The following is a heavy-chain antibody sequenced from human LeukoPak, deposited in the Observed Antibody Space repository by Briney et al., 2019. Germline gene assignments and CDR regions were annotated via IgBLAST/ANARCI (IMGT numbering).Heavy chain of an antibody. CDR1: GYTFTSYG. CDR3: ARDCPGIAMAGTFDY. V-gene: IGHV1-18*01. Sequence: ASVKVSCKASGYTFTSYGISWVRQAPGQGLEWMGWISAYNGDTNYAQNLQGRVTMTTDTSTNTAYMELRSLRSDDTTVYYCARDCPGIAMAGTFDYWGQGTLVTVSS. J-gene: IGHJ4*02. CDR2: ISAYNGDT. D-gene: IGHD6-19*01.